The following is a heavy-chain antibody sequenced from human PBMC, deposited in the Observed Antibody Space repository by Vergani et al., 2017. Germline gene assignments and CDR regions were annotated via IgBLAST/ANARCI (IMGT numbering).Heavy chain of an antibody. Sequence: QVQLQQWGAGLLKPSETLSLTCAVYGGSFSGYYWSWIRQPPGKGLEWIGEINHSGSTNYNPSLKSRVTISVDTSKNQFSLKLNSVTAADTAVYYCGRVADFYGLGSRLLDLWGQGILVTVSS. CDR3: GRVADFYGLGSRLLDL. D-gene: IGHD3-10*01. CDR1: GGSFSGYY. J-gene: IGHJ5*02. CDR2: INHSGST. V-gene: IGHV4-34*01.